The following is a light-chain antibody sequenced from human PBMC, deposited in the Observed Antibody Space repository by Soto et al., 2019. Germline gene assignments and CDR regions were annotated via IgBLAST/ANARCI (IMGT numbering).Light chain of an antibody. CDR3: CSFAGSSTYV. J-gene: IGLJ1*01. CDR2: EGN. CDR1: SSDIGGYYL. V-gene: IGLV2-23*01. Sequence: LTQPASVSGTPGQSITIACTGTSSDIGGYYLVSWYQQRPGKAPNLIIYEGNKRPSGVSNRFSASKSGNTASLTISGLRAEDEADYYCCSFAGSSTYVFGPGTKVTVL.